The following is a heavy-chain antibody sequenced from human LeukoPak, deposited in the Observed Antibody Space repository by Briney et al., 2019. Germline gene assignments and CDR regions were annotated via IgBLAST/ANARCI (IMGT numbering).Heavy chain of an antibody. CDR3: ARGDPYDPLDY. CDR1: GFTFSSYW. Sequence: GGSLRLSCAASGFTFSSYWMHWVRHAPGKGLVWVSRINSDGSSTSYADSVKGRFTISRDNAKNTLYLQMNSLRAEDTAVYYCARGDPYDPLDYWGQGTLVTVSS. V-gene: IGHV3-74*01. D-gene: IGHD3-3*01. J-gene: IGHJ4*02. CDR2: INSDGSST.